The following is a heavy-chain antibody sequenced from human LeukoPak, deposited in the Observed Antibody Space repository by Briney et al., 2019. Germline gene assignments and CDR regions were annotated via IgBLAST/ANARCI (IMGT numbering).Heavy chain of an antibody. J-gene: IGHJ5*02. CDR1: GFTLINYW. CDR3: ARVVSYRGFDH. D-gene: IGHD5-18*01. CDR2: ISSDGSET. Sequence: PGGSLRLSCAASGFTLINYWMHWVRQTPGKGLVWVSRISSDGSETTYADSVKGRFTISRDSAKNTLYLQMNSLRAEDTAVYYCARVVSYRGFDHWGQGTLVTVSS. V-gene: IGHV3-74*01.